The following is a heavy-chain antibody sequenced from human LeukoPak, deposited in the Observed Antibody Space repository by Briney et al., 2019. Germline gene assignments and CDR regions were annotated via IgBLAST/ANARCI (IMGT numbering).Heavy chain of an antibody. V-gene: IGHV3-11*01. D-gene: IGHD2-2*01. Sequence: PGGSLRLSCVVSGISFSDSYRTWIRQTPGKGLEWLAYISGSGSDICYADSVKGRFTISRDSSKNTLYLQMDSLRAEDTAVYYCAREYPLFHYFDYWGQGTLVTVSS. J-gene: IGHJ4*02. CDR3: AREYPLFHYFDY. CDR2: ISGSGSDI. CDR1: GISFSDSY.